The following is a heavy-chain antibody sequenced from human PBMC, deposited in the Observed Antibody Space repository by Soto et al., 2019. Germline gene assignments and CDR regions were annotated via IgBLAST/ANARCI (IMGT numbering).Heavy chain of an antibody. CDR1: GYTFTGYY. Sequence: QVQLVQSGAEVKKPGASVKVSCKASGYTFTGYYMHWVRQAPGQGLEWMGWINPNSGGTNYAQKVQGWVTMTRDTAISTAYMELSRLRSDDTAVYYCAGDRFGADPRGMDVWGQGTTVTVSS. V-gene: IGHV1-2*04. CDR3: AGDRFGADPRGMDV. D-gene: IGHD3-10*01. CDR2: INPNSGGT. J-gene: IGHJ6*02.